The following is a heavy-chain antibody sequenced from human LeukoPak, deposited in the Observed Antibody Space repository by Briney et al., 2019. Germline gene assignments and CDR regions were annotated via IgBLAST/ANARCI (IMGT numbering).Heavy chain of an antibody. Sequence: GASVKVSCKASGYTFTSYGISWVRQAPGQGLEWMGWISAYNGNTNYAQKLQGRVTMTTDTSTSTAYMELRSLRSDDTAVYYCARERGENYYDSSQDAFDIWGQGTMVTVSS. CDR2: ISAYNGNT. J-gene: IGHJ3*02. CDR3: ARERGENYYDSSQDAFDI. D-gene: IGHD3-22*01. V-gene: IGHV1-18*01. CDR1: GYTFTSYG.